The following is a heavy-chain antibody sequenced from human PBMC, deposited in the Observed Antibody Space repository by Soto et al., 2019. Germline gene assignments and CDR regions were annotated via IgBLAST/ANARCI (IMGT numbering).Heavy chain of an antibody. J-gene: IGHJ4*02. CDR2: IYYSGST. V-gene: IGHV4-39*07. Sequence: SETLSLTCTVSGGSISSSSYYWGWIRQPPGKGLEWIGSIYYSGSTYYNPSLKSRVTISVDTSKNQFSLKLSSVTAADTAVYYCARLSFSLRFSPMTLYSSDYWGQGPLVTVAS. CDR3: ARLSFSLRFSPMTLYSSDY. D-gene: IGHD3-3*01. CDR1: GGSISSSSYY.